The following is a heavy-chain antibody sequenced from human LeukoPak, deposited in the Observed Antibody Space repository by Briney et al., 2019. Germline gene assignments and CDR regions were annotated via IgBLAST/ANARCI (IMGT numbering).Heavy chain of an antibody. CDR1: GGSISSGGYS. V-gene: IGHV4-30-4*07. CDR2: IYYSGST. J-gene: IGHJ2*01. CDR3: AREGPSWGARDWYFDL. D-gene: IGHD4/OR15-4a*01. Sequence: PSETLSLTCAVSGGSISSGGYSWSWIRQPPGKGLEWIGYIYYSGSTYYNPSLKSRVTISVDTSKNQFSLQLSSVTAADTAVYYCAREGPSWGARDWYFDLWGRGTLVTVSP.